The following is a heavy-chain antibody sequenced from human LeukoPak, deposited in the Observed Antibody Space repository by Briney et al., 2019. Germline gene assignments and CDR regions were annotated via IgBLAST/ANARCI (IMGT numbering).Heavy chain of an antibody. J-gene: IGHJ4*02. D-gene: IGHD1-26*01. CDR3: ARESGSYYAFDY. CDR2: ISSGSGYI. Sequence: PGGSLRLSCAASGLTFSTYSMNCVRQAPGKGLEWVSSISSGSGYIYYADSVKGRFTISRDNAKNSLYLQMNSLRAEDTAVYYCARESGSYYAFDYWGQGTLVTVSS. CDR1: GLTFSTYS. V-gene: IGHV3-21*01.